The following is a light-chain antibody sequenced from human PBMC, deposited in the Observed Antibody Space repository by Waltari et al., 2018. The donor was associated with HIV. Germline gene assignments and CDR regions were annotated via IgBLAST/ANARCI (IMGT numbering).Light chain of an antibody. V-gene: IGLV3-1*01. CDR1: KLGDKY. J-gene: IGLJ3*02. CDR3: QALDSSMVV. Sequence: SYELTQPPSVSVSPGQTASITCSGDKLGDKYVCWYQQKPGQSPVLVIYQDIKRPSGIPERFSGSNSGNTGTLTISGTQVMEEADYYGQALDSSMVVFGGGTKLTVL. CDR2: QDI.